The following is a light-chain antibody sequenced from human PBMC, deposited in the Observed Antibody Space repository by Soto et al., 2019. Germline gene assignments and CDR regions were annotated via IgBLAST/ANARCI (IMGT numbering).Light chain of an antibody. CDR2: GAS. CDR1: QSVSNDF. CDR3: QQHSNWPRT. V-gene: IGKV3-11*01. J-gene: IGKJ1*01. Sequence: EIVLTQSPGILSLSPGERATLSCRASQSVSNDFLAWYQQKPGQAPRLLIYGASTRATGIPARFSCSGSGTDFTLTISSLEPEDFAVYYCQQHSNWPRTFGQGTKVDIK.